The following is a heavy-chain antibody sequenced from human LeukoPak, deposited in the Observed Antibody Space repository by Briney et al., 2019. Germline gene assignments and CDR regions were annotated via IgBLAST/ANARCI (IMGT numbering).Heavy chain of an antibody. J-gene: IGHJ4*02. V-gene: IGHV4-4*02. CDR3: AREGYYDSSALYYFDY. CDR1: GGSISSDSW. D-gene: IGHD3-22*01. CDR2: IYDSGST. Sequence: SGTLSLTCAVSGGSISSDSWWSWVRQPPGKGLEWIGEIYDSGSTNYNPSLRNLVTISLDKSKNQFSLKLSSVTAADTAVYYCAREGYYDSSALYYFDYWGQGTLVTVSS.